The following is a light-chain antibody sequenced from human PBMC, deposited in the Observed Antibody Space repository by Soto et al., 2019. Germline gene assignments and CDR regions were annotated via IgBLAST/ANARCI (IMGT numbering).Light chain of an antibody. V-gene: IGKV1-5*03. Sequence: DIQMTQSPSTLSGSVGDRVTITCRASQTISSWLAWYQQKPGNAPKLLIYKASTLKSGVPSRFSGSGSGTEFTLTISSLQPDDFATYYCQYYNSYSEAFGQGTKGDIK. CDR2: KAS. CDR1: QTISSW. CDR3: QYYNSYSEA. J-gene: IGKJ1*01.